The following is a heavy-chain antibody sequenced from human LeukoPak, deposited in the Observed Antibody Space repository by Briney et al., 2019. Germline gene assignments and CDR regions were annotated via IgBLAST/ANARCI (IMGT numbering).Heavy chain of an antibody. J-gene: IGHJ4*02. CDR1: GFTFSNAW. CDR2: IKSKTDGGTT. V-gene: IGHV3-15*01. Sequence: PGGSLRLSCAASGFTFSNAWMSWVRQAPGKGLEWVGRIKSKTDGGTTDYAAPVKGRFTISRDDSKNTLYLQMNSLKTEDTAVYYCTTDVRDYYDSSGPFYWGQGTLVTVSS. D-gene: IGHD3-22*01. CDR3: TTDVRDYYDSSGPFY.